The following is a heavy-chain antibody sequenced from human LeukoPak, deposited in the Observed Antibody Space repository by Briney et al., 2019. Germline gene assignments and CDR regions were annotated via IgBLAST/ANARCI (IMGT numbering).Heavy chain of an antibody. Sequence: GRSLRLSCAASGFTFSSYGMHWVRQAPGKGLEWVAVISYDGSNKYYADSVKGRFTISRDNSKNTLYLQMNSLRAEDTAVYYCAKAFARWSVAPRDAFDIWGQGTMVTVSS. V-gene: IGHV3-30*18. D-gene: IGHD6-19*01. CDR3: AKAFARWSVAPRDAFDI. CDR2: ISYDGSNK. CDR1: GFTFSSYG. J-gene: IGHJ3*02.